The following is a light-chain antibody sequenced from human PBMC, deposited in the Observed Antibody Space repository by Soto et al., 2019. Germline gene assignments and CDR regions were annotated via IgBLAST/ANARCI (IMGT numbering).Light chain of an antibody. V-gene: IGKV3-15*01. CDR1: QSVRSN. CDR2: SAS. Sequence: EIVMTQSPATLSVSPGERATLSCRASQSVRSNLAWHQQKPGQAPRLLISSASIRATGIPARFSGSGSGTDLTLTISSLHSEDFAIYYCQQYDDWPFTFGQGTKLEIK. CDR3: QQYDDWPFT. J-gene: IGKJ2*01.